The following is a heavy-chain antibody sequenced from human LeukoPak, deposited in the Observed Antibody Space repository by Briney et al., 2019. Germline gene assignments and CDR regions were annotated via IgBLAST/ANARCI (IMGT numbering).Heavy chain of an antibody. CDR3: AKDIGRAVPYYFDY. CDR2: ISGSGGST. V-gene: IGHV3-23*01. D-gene: IGHD6-19*01. Sequence: GGSLRLSCAASGLTFNNYAMSWVRRAPGKGLAWVSTISGSGGSTYYADSVKGRFTISRDNSKNTLYLQMNSLRAEDTAVYYCAKDIGRAVPYYFDYWGQGTLVTVSS. J-gene: IGHJ4*02. CDR1: GLTFNNYA.